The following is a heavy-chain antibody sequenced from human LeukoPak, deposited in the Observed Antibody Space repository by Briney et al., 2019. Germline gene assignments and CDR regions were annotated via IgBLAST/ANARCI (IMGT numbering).Heavy chain of an antibody. V-gene: IGHV1-46*01. CDR2: INPSGGST. D-gene: IGHD5-18*01. J-gene: IGHJ6*03. CDR1: GYTFTSYY. Sequence: ASVKVSCKASGYTFTSYYMHWVRQAPGQGLEWMGIINPSGGSTSYAQKFQGRVTMTRDMSTSTVYMELSSLRSEDTAVYYCASSTAMAPYYYYYMDVWRKGTTVTVSS. CDR3: ASSTAMAPYYYYYMDV.